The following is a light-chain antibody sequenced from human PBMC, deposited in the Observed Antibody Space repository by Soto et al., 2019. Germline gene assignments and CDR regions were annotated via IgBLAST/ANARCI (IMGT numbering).Light chain of an antibody. CDR2: WAS. Sequence: DIVMTQSPDSLAVPLGGRATINCKSSQSVFYSSNNKNYLAWYQQKPGRPPKLLISWASTRQSDVPDRFTGSGSGTDFTLTISGLQAEDVAVYYCQQYYISPPLTFGGGTKVDIK. CDR3: QQYYISPPLT. J-gene: IGKJ4*01. CDR1: QSVFYSSNNKNY. V-gene: IGKV4-1*01.